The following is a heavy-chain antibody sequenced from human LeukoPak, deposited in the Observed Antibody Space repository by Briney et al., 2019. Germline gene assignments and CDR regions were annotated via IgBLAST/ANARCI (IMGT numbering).Heavy chain of an antibody. CDR1: GFTFSTYT. J-gene: IGHJ3*02. D-gene: IGHD2/OR15-2a*01. CDR3: VRDHHRRHYNSQARDTFDI. CDR2: ISSSSTTI. Sequence: PGGSLRLSCAGSGFTFSTYTMNWVRQAPGKGLEWVSYISSSSTTIYYADSVKGRFTISRDNAKSSLYLQMNSLRAEDTAVYYCVRDHHRRHYNSQARDTFDIWGQGTMVTVSS. V-gene: IGHV3-48*04.